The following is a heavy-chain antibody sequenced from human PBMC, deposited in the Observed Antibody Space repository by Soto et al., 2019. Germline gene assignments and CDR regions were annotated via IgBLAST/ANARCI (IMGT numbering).Heavy chain of an antibody. CDR1: GFTFSSYA. CDR2: ISGSGGST. J-gene: IGHJ4*02. V-gene: IGHV3-23*01. CDR3: AKDSEAYYYDSSGYFTV. D-gene: IGHD3-22*01. Sequence: EVQLLESGGGLVQPGGSLRLSCAASGFTFSSYAMSWVRQAPGKGLEWVSAISGSGGSTYYADSVKGRFTISRDNSKNTLYLQMNSLRAEDTAVYYCAKDSEAYYYDSSGYFTVWGQGTLVTVSS.